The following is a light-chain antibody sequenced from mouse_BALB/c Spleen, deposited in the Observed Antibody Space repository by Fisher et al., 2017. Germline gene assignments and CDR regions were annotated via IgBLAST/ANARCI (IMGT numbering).Light chain of an antibody. Sequence: IVMTQSTAIMSASPGEKVTLTCSASSSVSSSYLYWYQQKPGSSPKLWIYSTSNLASGVPARFSGSGSGTSYSLTISRMEAEDAATYYCQQWSSYPIFTFGSGTKLEIK. CDR1: SSVSSSY. CDR3: QQWSSYPIFT. CDR2: STS. V-gene: IGKV4-79*01. J-gene: IGKJ4*01.